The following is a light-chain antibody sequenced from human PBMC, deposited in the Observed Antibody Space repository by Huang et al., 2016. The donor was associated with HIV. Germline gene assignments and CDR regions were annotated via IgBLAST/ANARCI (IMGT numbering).Light chain of an antibody. CDR3: QEYDSYPWT. V-gene: IGKV1-5*01. Sequence: DTQLTQSPSSLSANVGDRVVLTCRVGQMISSAVAWYHQKPGKPPRLLIHGVSALETGVPGKFSGRGSGTEFTLTISTLQPDEFATYFCQEYDSYPWTFGQGTKVEIK. J-gene: IGKJ1*01. CDR1: QMISSA. CDR2: GVS.